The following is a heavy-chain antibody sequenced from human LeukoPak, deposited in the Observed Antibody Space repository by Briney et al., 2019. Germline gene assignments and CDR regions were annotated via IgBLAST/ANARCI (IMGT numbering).Heavy chain of an antibody. Sequence: SETLTLTCTVSGGSISSGDYYWSWIRQPPGKGLEWIGYIYYSGSTYYNPSLKSRVTISVDTSKNQFSLKLSSVTAADTAVYYCARAYSGSYCDFDYWGQGTLVTVSS. CDR3: ARAYSGSYCDFDY. D-gene: IGHD1-26*01. CDR2: IYYSGST. CDR1: GGSISSGDYY. V-gene: IGHV4-30-4*01. J-gene: IGHJ4*02.